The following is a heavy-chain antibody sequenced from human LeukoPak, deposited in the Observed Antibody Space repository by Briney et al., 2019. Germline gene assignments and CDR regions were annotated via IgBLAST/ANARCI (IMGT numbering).Heavy chain of an antibody. V-gene: IGHV3-48*03. CDR1: GFTFSNYE. D-gene: IGHD3-10*01. J-gene: IGHJ3*02. Sequence: GGSLRLSCAASGFTFSNYEMHWVRRAPGKGLEWVSYISSGGSTVYYADSVKGRFTVSRDNAKNSLYLQMNSLRAEDTAVYYCARVSSYAFDIWGQGTMVTVSS. CDR3: ARVSSYAFDI. CDR2: ISSGGSTV.